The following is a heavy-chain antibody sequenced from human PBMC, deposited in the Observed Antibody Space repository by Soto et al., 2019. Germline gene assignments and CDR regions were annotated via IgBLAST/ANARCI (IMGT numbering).Heavy chain of an antibody. CDR2: ISGDGVST. CDR3: VNATPQSSRWYGYDAFDI. CDR1: RFTFDDYA. J-gene: IGHJ3*02. Sequence: GGSLRLSSAASRFTFDDYAVHWDSQAQGKGMEWVSLISGDGVSTIYADSVKGRFNISRENSKNSLYLQMHSLRTEDTDLYYCVNATPQSSRWYGYDAFDIWGQGTMFTVSS. V-gene: IGHV3-43*02. D-gene: IGHD6-13*01.